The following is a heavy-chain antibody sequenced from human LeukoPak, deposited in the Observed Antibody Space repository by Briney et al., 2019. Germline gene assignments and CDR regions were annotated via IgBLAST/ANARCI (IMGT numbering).Heavy chain of an antibody. V-gene: IGHV3-23*01. Sequence: GGSLRLSCAASGFIFSTYGMSWVRQAPGKGLEWVSLITGSGGNSYYADSVKGRFTISRDNSKNTLYLQMNSLRVEDTAMYYCAKVSLNMVNDAFDIWGQGTMVSVSS. CDR2: ITGSGGNS. J-gene: IGHJ3*02. CDR1: GFIFSTYG. D-gene: IGHD4/OR15-4a*01. CDR3: AKVSLNMVNDAFDI.